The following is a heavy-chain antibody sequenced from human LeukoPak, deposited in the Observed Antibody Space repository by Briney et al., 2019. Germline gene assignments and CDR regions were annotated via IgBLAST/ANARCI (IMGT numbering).Heavy chain of an antibody. CDR2: INDDGSDT. Sequence: GGSLRLSCAVSGFTFKLYWMHWVRQAPGQGPVWVSRINDDGSDTTYADSVKGRFTISRDDAKNMLFLQMNSLRAEDTAVYYCVRGGPSTWSWGQGTLVTVSS. CDR3: VRGGPSTWS. V-gene: IGHV3-74*01. D-gene: IGHD2-15*01. CDR1: GFTFKLYW. J-gene: IGHJ5*02.